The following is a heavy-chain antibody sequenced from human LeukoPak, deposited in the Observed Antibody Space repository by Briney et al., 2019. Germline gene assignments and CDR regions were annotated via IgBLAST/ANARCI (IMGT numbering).Heavy chain of an antibody. V-gene: IGHV3-7*05. Sequence: GGTLRLSCAASGFTFSSSWMKWVRQAPGKGLESVAVIKEDGSEKLYVDSVKGRFAISRDNAKNSLYLQMNNVRAEDTAVYFCPANTDSGYWGQGALVTVSS. CDR1: GFTFSSSW. CDR2: IKEDGSEK. J-gene: IGHJ4*02. CDR3: PANTDSGY. D-gene: IGHD3-16*01.